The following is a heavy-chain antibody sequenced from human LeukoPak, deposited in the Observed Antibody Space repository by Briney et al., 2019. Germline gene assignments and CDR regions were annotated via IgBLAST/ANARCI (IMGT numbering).Heavy chain of an antibody. V-gene: IGHV3-30*18. D-gene: IGHD1-26*01. J-gene: IGHJ4*02. Sequence: PGGSLSLSCAASGFTFSSGMHWVRQAPGKGLEWVAVISYDGNHKYYGDSVKGRFTISRDNSRNTLYLQMDSLKTEDTAVYYCAKGELHFNTCSFDYWGQGTLVTVSS. CDR1: GFTFSSG. CDR3: AKGELHFNTCSFDY. CDR2: ISYDGNHK.